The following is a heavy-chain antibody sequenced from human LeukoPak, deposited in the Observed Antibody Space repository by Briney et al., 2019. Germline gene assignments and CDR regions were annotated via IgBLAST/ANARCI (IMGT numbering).Heavy chain of an antibody. Sequence: GGSLRLSCAASGFTFSSYWMSWVRQAPGKGLEWVANIKQDGSEKYYVDSVKGRFTNSRDNAKNSLYLQMNSLRAADTAVYYCARGDQRRDLDFDYWGQGTLVTVSS. D-gene: IGHD2-2*03. CDR2: IKQDGSEK. V-gene: IGHV3-7*03. CDR1: GFTFSSYW. J-gene: IGHJ4*02. CDR3: ARGDQRRDLDFDY.